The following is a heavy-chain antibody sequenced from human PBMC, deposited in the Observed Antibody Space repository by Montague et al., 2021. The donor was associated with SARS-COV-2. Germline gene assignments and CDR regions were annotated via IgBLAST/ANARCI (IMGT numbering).Heavy chain of an antibody. D-gene: IGHD4-23*01. V-gene: IGHV4-39*01. J-gene: IGHJ4*02. CDR3: ARLRCYGGNAGVQGLVDY. Sequence: SETLSLTCIVSGGSISSSSYHRGWIRQPPGKGQEWIGTIYYSGSTYYNPSLKSRVTISVDTSKNQFSLKLSSVTAADTAVYYCARLRCYGGNAGVQGLVDYWGQGALVTVSS. CDR1: GGSISSSSYH. CDR2: IYYSGST.